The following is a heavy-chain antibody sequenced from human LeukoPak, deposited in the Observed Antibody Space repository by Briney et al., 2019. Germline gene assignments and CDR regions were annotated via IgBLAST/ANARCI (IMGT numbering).Heavy chain of an antibody. CDR3: ARWNLDAFDI. CDR2: IYYSGST. CDR1: GDSINSYY. Sequence: PSDTLSLTCTVSGDSINSYYWSWIRQPPGKGLEWIGYIYYSGSTNYNPSLKSRVTISVDTSKNQFSLKLSSVTAADTAVYYCARWNLDAFDIWGQGTMVTVSS. V-gene: IGHV4-59*08. J-gene: IGHJ3*02. D-gene: IGHD1-1*01.